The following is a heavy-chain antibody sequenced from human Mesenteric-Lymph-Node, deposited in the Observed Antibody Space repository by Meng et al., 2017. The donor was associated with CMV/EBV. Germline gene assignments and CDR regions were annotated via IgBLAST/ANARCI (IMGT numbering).Heavy chain of an antibody. CDR2: ISSSSSYI. D-gene: IGHD3-3*01. J-gene: IGHJ5*02. CDR3: ARDGGEDDFWSGYYWFDP. CDR1: GFTFSSYS. V-gene: IGHV3-21*01. Sequence: LSLTCAASGFTFSSYSMNWVRPAPGKGLEWVSSISSSSSYIYYADSVKGRFTISRDNAKNSLYLQMNSLRAEDTAVYYCARDGGEDDFWSGYYWFDPWGQGTLVTVSS.